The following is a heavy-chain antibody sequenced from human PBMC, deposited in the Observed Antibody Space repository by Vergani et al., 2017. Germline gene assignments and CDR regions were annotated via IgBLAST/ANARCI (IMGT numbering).Heavy chain of an antibody. D-gene: IGHD2/OR15-2a*01. J-gene: IGHJ6*03. CDR3: ARSNYYYMDV. CDR2: IYYSGSN. CDR1: GGYISSGGFY. Sequence: QVQLQESGPGLVTPSQTLSITCTVSGGYISSGGFYWSRIRQHPGKGLEWIGYIYYSGSNYYNPSIKSRVTITVDTSKNQFSLKLSSVTAADTAVYYCARSNYYYMDVGGKGSSVTVSS. V-gene: IGHV4-31*03.